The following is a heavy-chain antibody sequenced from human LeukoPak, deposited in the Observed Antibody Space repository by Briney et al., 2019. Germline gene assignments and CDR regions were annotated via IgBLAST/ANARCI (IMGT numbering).Heavy chain of an antibody. CDR2: ISWNSGSI. D-gene: IGHD2-15*01. Sequence: GGSLRLSCAASGFTFDDHAMHWVRQAPGKGLEWVSGISWNSGSIGYADSVKGRFTISRDNAKNTLYLQVNSLRAEDTAVYYCAQGGSPGALDYWGRGTLVTVSS. J-gene: IGHJ4*02. V-gene: IGHV3-9*01. CDR1: GFTFDDHA. CDR3: AQGGSPGALDY.